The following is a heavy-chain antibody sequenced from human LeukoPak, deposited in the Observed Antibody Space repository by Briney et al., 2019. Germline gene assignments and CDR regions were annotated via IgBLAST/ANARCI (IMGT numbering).Heavy chain of an antibody. CDR1: GFTFSTYA. V-gene: IGHV3-23*01. Sequence: PEGSLRLSCAASGFTFSTYAISWVRQAPGKGLEWVSAISGSGGGTYYADSVKGRFTISRDNSKNTLYLQMNSLRAEDTAVYYRASKGGTAMLHWYFDLWGRGTLVTVSS. CDR3: ASKGGTAMLHWYFDL. D-gene: IGHD5-18*01. J-gene: IGHJ2*01. CDR2: ISGSGGGT.